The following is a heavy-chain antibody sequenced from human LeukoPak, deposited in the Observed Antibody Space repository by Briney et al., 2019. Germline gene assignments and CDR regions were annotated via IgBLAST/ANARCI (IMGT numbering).Heavy chain of an antibody. V-gene: IGHV3-66*01. Sequence: GGSLRLSCAASGLTVSNNYMSWVRQAPGKGLEWVSVLYVDGSTYYADSVKGRFTISRDNSKNTLYLQMNSLRAEDTAVYYCARAFRSGMDVWGQGTTVTVSS. CDR3: ARAFRSGMDV. CDR2: LYVDGST. CDR1: GLTVSNNY. J-gene: IGHJ6*02.